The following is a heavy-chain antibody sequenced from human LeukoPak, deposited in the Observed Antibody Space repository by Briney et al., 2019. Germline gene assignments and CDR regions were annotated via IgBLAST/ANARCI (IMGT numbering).Heavy chain of an antibody. CDR1: GYTFTSYD. J-gene: IGHJ4*02. CDR3: ARPLRYSDGRYYFHY. CDR2: IKTNSSNT. V-gene: IGHV1-8*01. D-gene: IGHD5-18*01. Sequence: ASVTVSCKASGYTFTSYDINWVRQAHGQGLEWKGWIKTNSSNTIYAEKMQGRVTITRHTSIHTAYMELSSLRSADTAVYYCARPLRYSDGRYYFHYWGRGTLVSLSS.